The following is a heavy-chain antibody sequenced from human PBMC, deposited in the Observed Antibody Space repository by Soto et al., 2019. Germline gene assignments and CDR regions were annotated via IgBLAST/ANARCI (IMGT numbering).Heavy chain of an antibody. D-gene: IGHD3-3*01. Sequence: SETLSLTCTVSGGSISSGEYYWTWIRQPPGKGLEWIGYISYSGSTHYSPSLKSRVSITVDTSKNQFSLNLASVSAEDTAVYYCARTSLTIFGPSNDYYVLAFCGLGTTVTVSS. CDR2: ISYSGST. CDR1: GGSISSGEYY. J-gene: IGHJ6*02. V-gene: IGHV4-30-4*01. CDR3: ARTSLTIFGPSNDYYVLAF.